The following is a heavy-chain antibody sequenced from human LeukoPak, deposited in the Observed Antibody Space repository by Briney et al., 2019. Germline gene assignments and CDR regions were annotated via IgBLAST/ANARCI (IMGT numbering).Heavy chain of an antibody. CDR2: ISSSSSYI. J-gene: IGHJ3*02. Sequence: NTGGSLRLSCAASGFTFSSYSMNWVRQAPGKGLEWVSSISSSSSYIYYADSVKGRFTISRDNAKNSLYLQMNSLRAEDTAVYYCARAEEYSYNLPSGAFDIWGQGTMVTVSS. CDR3: ARAEEYSYNLPSGAFDI. D-gene: IGHD5-18*01. CDR1: GFTFSSYS. V-gene: IGHV3-21*04.